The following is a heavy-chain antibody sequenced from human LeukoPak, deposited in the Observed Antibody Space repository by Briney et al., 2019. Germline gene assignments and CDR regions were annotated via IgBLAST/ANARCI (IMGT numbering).Heavy chain of an antibody. V-gene: IGHV3-30*02. CDR3: AKEASRGSSFAYTPIEKPYYLDY. D-gene: IGHD5-18*01. J-gene: IGHJ4*02. Sequence: TGGTLRLSCAASGFTFTNYGMHWVRQAPGKGLEWVAFIRYGGSHKYYADSVKGRFTISRDNSKNTLFLQMNSLRAEDTAVYYCAKEASRGSSFAYTPIEKPYYLDYWGQGTLVTVSS. CDR1: GFTFTNYG. CDR2: IRYGGSHK.